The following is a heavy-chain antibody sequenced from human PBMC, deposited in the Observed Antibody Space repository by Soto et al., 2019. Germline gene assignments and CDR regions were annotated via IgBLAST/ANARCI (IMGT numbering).Heavy chain of an antibody. V-gene: IGHV3-23*01. Sequence: EVQLLESGGDIIQPGGSLRLSCAASGFTFTSYAMGWVRQAPGQGLEWVSAITGSGGSTYYANSVKGRFTISRDNSKSLLYLQMNSLRAEDTAIYYSAKDRYGDYSWGQGTLVTVSS. CDR3: AKDRYGDYS. CDR1: GFTFTSYA. D-gene: IGHD4-17*01. J-gene: IGHJ4*02. CDR2: ITGSGGST.